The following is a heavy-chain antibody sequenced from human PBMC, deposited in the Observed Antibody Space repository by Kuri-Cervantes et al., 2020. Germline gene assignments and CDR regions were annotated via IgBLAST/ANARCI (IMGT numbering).Heavy chain of an antibody. V-gene: IGHV1-18*04. D-gene: IGHD1-26*01. J-gene: IGHJ4*02. CDR1: GYTFTGYY. CDR3: ARDSVGAGDY. Sequence: ASVKVSCKASGYTFTGYYMHWVRQAPGQGLEWMGWISAYNGNTNYAQKLQGRVTMTTDTSTSTAYMELRSLRSDDTAVYYCARDSVGAGDYWGQGTLVTVSS. CDR2: ISAYNGNT.